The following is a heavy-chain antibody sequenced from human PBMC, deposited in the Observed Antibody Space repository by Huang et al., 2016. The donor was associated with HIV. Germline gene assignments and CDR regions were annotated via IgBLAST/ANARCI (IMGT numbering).Heavy chain of an antibody. J-gene: IGHJ4*02. CDR1: GYSFSSYW. V-gene: IGHV5-51*01. CDR2: IFPDDSDT. Sequence: VQLVQSGAEVKKPGESLKISCKGSGYSFSSYWIAWVRQMPGKGLEWMWSIFPDDSDTTYSPSFEGQVTMSADKSIGTAYRQWSSRKASDTAMYYCARRFSSSSGYFDYWGQGSLVTVSS. D-gene: IGHD6-6*01. CDR3: ARRFSSSSGYFDY.